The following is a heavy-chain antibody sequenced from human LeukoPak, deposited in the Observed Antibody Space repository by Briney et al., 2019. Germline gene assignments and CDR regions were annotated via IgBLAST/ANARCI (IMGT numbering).Heavy chain of an antibody. V-gene: IGHV4-59*08. J-gene: IGHJ4*02. CDR2: IYNGRNT. CDR3: AQTTGWQGFDF. CDR1: GASTSDKY. D-gene: IGHD6-19*01. Sequence: PSETLSLTCSASGASTSDKYWSWIRQSPGKTLEWIGHIYNGRNTKYNPSLTSRVTISVDTSKNQFSLSLPSAPAAATAMYYCAQTTGWQGFDFWGQGALVTVSS.